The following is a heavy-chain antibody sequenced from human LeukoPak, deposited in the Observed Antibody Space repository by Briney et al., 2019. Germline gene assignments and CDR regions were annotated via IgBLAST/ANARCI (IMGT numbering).Heavy chain of an antibody. D-gene: IGHD5-18*01. CDR1: GGSFSGYY. CDR3: AKGGLQTRNWYFAL. CDR2: INHSGST. V-gene: IGHV4-34*01. J-gene: IGHJ2*01. Sequence: RPSETLSLTCAVYGGSFSGYYWSWIRQPPGKGLEWIGEINHSGSTNYNPSLKSRVTISVDTSKNQFSLKLSSVTAADTAVYYCAKGGLQTRNWYFALWGRGTLVTVSS.